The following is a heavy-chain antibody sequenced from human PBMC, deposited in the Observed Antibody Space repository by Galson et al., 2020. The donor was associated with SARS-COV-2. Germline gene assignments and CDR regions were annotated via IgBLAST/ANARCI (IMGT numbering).Heavy chain of an antibody. CDR1: EITFSDYG. D-gene: IGHD1-1*01. V-gene: IGHV3-21*01. CDR3: AIVKSESMTTFIDYYYGMDF. J-gene: IGHJ6*02. Sequence: GESLKISCAGSEITFSDYGMNWVRQAPGKGLEWVSFISSTSSYTYYADSVKGRFTVSRDNAKNSLYLQMNSLRAEDTALYYCAIVKSESMTTFIDYYYGMDFWGQGTTVTVSS. CDR2: ISSTSSYT.